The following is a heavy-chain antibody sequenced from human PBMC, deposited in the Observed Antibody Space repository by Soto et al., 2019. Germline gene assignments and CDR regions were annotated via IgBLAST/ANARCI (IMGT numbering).Heavy chain of an antibody. CDR2: VSGSGGST. CDR1: GFTFGIYA. J-gene: IGHJ4*02. V-gene: IGHV3-23*01. Sequence: GGSLRLSCAASGFTFGIYAMSWVGQAPGKGLEWISAVSGSGGSTYYADSVKGRFTISRDNSKDTLYLQMNNLRAEDTAVYYCAKPPDYNWNDYWGQGT. D-gene: IGHD1-20*01. CDR3: AKPPDYNWNDY.